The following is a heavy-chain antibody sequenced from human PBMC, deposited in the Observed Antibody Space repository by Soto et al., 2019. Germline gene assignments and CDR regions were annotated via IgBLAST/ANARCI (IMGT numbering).Heavy chain of an antibody. D-gene: IGHD3-10*01. V-gene: IGHV4-34*01. CDR2: ITDSGIT. CDR1: GGSFSDYY. Sequence: QGQLQQWGAGLLKPSETLSLICAGYGGSFSDYYWAWVRQPPGKGLEWIAEITDSGITNYNSSLKSRVSISVDTSKNQFSLNLGSVTAADTAVYYCARSRGGAQDWGQGTLVTVSS. J-gene: IGHJ1*01. CDR3: ARSRGGAQD.